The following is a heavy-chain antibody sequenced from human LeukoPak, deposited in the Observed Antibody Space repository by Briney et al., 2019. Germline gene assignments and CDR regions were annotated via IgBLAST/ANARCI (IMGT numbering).Heavy chain of an antibody. CDR2: IYYSGST. Sequence: SETLSLTCTVSGGSISSGSYYWSWIRQPPGKGLEWIGYIYYSGSTNYNPSLKSRVTISVDTSKNQFSLKLSSVTAADTAVYYCARGIFGVVIPSYYYYYYMDVWGKGTTVTVSS. V-gene: IGHV4-61*01. CDR3: ARGIFGVVIPSYYYYYYMDV. D-gene: IGHD3-3*01. CDR1: GGSISSGSYY. J-gene: IGHJ6*03.